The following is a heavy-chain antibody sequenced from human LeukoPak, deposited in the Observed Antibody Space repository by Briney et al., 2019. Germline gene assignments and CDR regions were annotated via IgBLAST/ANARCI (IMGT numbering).Heavy chain of an antibody. CDR3: TRVTYYYDNSGYFHFDY. Sequence: GGSLRLSCAASGFTFSNAWMSWVRQAPGKGLEWIGRIRSKTDGGTTDYAAPVKDRFTISRDDSKNTLFLQINSLKTEDTAVYFCTRVTYYYDNSGYFHFDYWGQGTLVTVSS. J-gene: IGHJ4*02. V-gene: IGHV3-15*01. CDR2: IRSKTDGGTT. CDR1: GFTFSNAW. D-gene: IGHD3-22*01.